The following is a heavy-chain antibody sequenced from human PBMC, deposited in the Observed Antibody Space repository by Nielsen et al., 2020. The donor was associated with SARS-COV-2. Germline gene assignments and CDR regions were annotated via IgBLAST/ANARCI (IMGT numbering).Heavy chain of an antibody. CDR3: ATGPQLRQQNWFDP. D-gene: IGHD5-18*01. CDR1: GYTFTSND. J-gene: IGHJ5*02. Sequence: ASVKVSCKASGYTFTSNDITWVRQAPGQGLEWMGRISPSNGNTKYAQRFQGRVTMTTDTSTRAAYMELRSLTSDDTAVYYCATGPQLRQQNWFDPWGQGTLVTVSS. CDR2: ISPSNGNT. V-gene: IGHV1-18*04.